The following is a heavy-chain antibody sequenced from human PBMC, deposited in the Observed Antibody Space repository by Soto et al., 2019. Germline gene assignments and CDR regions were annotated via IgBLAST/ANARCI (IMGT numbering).Heavy chain of an antibody. CDR1: GFTFGTYG. Sequence: GGSLRLSCAASGFTFGTYGMHWVRQAPGKGLEWVAVIWHDGGNKYYADSVKGRFTVSRDNSKNTLYLQMNNLRAEDTAVYYCARVYYDFWSGYYYPKAPLDVWGQGTTVTVSS. D-gene: IGHD3-3*01. V-gene: IGHV3-33*01. CDR3: ARVYYDFWSGYYYPKAPLDV. J-gene: IGHJ6*02. CDR2: IWHDGGNK.